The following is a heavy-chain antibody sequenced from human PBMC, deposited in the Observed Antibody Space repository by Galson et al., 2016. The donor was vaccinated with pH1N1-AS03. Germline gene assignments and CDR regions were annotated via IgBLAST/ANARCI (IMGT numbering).Heavy chain of an antibody. CDR2: LNSTSGNT. D-gene: IGHD3-9*01. Sequence: SVKVSCKASGYSFINYAIHWVRQAPGQRLEWMGWLNSTSGNTEYSQKFQGRVTITRDTSASTASMELSSLRSEDTAVYYCASDGVFDHKSAFDFWGQGTMVTVSS. J-gene: IGHJ3*01. CDR3: ASDGVFDHKSAFDF. CDR1: GYSFINYA. V-gene: IGHV1-3*01.